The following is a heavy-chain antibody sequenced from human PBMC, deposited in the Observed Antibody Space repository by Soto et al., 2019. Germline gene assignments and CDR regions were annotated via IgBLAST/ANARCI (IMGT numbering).Heavy chain of an antibody. Sequence: ASVKVSCKASGDTCTGYYMHWVRQAPGQGLEWMGWINPNSGGTNYAQKFQGWVTMTRDTSISTAYMELSRLRSDDTAVYYCARGGIVATIPYYYYYGMDVWGQGTTVTVSS. CDR2: INPNSGGT. V-gene: IGHV1-2*04. CDR3: ARGGIVATIPYYYYYGMDV. J-gene: IGHJ6*02. D-gene: IGHD5-12*01. CDR1: GDTCTGYY.